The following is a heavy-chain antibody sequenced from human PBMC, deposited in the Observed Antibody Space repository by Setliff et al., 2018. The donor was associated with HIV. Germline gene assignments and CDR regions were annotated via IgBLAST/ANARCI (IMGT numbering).Heavy chain of an antibody. CDR3: ARYPGSGYYYAPFEY. D-gene: IGHD3-22*01. V-gene: IGHV3-23*01. Sequence: GGSLRLSCAASGFTLSSYAMSWVRQAPGKGLEWVSAISGSGGSTNYADSVKGRFTISRDNSKNTLYLQMNSLRAEDTAVYYCARYPGSGYYYAPFEYWGQGTLVTVSS. CDR2: ISGSGGST. J-gene: IGHJ4*02. CDR1: GFTLSSYA.